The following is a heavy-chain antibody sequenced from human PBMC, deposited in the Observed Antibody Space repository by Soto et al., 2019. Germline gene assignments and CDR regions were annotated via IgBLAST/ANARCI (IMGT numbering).Heavy chain of an antibody. CDR1: GFTFSSYA. J-gene: IGHJ6*02. V-gene: IGHV3-30-3*01. D-gene: IGHD1-1*01. Sequence: GGSLRLSCAASGFTFSSYAMHWVRQAPGKGLEWVAVISYDGSNKYYADSVKGRFTISRDNSKNTLYLQMNRLRAEDTAVYYCANQLERLSGEPYGMDVWGQGTTVTVYS. CDR3: ANQLERLSGEPYGMDV. CDR2: ISYDGSNK.